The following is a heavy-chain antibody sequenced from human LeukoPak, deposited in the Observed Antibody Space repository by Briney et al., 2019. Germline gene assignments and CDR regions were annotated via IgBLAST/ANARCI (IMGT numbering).Heavy chain of an antibody. J-gene: IGHJ6*03. Sequence: ASVKVSCKASGYRFTSYGMNWVRQAPGQGLEWMGWINTNTGNPTYAQGFTGRFVFSLDTSVSTTYLQISSLKAEDTAVYYCARHLAAAGTNYYYYMDVWGKGTTVTVSS. V-gene: IGHV7-4-1*02. CDR1: GYRFTSYG. CDR3: ARHLAAAGTNYYYYMDV. CDR2: INTNTGNP. D-gene: IGHD6-13*01.